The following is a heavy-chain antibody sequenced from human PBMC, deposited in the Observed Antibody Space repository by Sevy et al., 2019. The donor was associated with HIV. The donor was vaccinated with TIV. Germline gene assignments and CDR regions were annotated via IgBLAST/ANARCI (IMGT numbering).Heavy chain of an antibody. CDR1: GASITSYY. J-gene: IGHJ2*01. CDR3: ARVRRRPPVVDSNWYFDV. D-gene: IGHD3-22*01. CDR2: VYHSGTT. V-gene: IGHV4-59*12. Sequence: SETLSLTCAVSGASITSYYWNWIRQSPGKGLEWIAYVYHSGTTSYNPSLKSRVSISLDTSRKQFHLTLYSVTAADTAIYYCARVRRRPPVVDSNWYFDVWGRGTLVTVSS.